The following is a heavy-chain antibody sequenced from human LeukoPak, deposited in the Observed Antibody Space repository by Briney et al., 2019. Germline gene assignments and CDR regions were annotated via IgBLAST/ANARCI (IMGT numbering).Heavy chain of an antibody. Sequence: RTSETLSLTCTVSGGSISSSSYYWGWIRQPPGKGLEWIGSIFYSGSTYYNASLKSRVTISVDTSKNQFSLKLSSVTAADTAMYYCARVTDYSYFYMDVWGRGTTVTVS. CDR3: ARVTDYSYFYMDV. V-gene: IGHV4-39*07. CDR1: GGSISSSSYY. J-gene: IGHJ6*03. CDR2: IFYSGST. D-gene: IGHD1-26*01.